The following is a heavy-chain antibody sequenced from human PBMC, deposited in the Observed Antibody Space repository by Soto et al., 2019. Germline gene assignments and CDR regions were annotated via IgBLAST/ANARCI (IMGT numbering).Heavy chain of an antibody. D-gene: IGHD1-26*01. J-gene: IGHJ6*02. CDR1: GYSFTSYW. CDR2: IYPGDSDT. CDR3: ARFPLKYSGSYYYYYYGMDV. Sequence: GESLKISCKGSGYSFTSYWIGWVRQMPGKGLEWMGIIYPGDSDTRYSPSFQGQVTISADKSISTAYLQWSSLKASDTAMYYCARFPLKYSGSYYYYYYGMDVWGQGTTVTV. V-gene: IGHV5-51*01.